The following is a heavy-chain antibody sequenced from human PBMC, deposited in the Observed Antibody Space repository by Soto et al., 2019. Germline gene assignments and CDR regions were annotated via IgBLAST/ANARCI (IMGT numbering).Heavy chain of an antibody. J-gene: IGHJ4*02. D-gene: IGHD4-17*01. V-gene: IGHV4-61*01. CDR3: SRSPDSGDYVDY. Sequence: QVQLQESGPRLVQPSETLSLTCSVSGGSVSSDSYYWSWIRQPPGAGLEWIGYIYFSGTTNYNPSLDSRVTILVDSSKNQFSLKLSAVTAADTAVYYCSRSPDSGDYVDYWGQGTLVAVS. CDR2: IYFSGTT. CDR1: GGSVSSDSYY.